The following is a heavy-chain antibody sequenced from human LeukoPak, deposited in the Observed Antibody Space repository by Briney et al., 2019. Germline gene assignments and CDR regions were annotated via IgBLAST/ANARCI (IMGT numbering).Heavy chain of an antibody. CDR2: INHSGST. CDR3: ARGRCSGGSCYSGFGY. CDR1: GGSFSGYY. D-gene: IGHD2-15*01. Sequence: PSETLSLTCAVYGGSFSGYYWSWIRQPPGKGLEWIGEINHSGSTNYNPSLKSRVTISVETSKNQFSLKLSSVTAADTAVYYCARGRCSGGSCYSGFGYWGQGTLVTVSS. J-gene: IGHJ4*02. V-gene: IGHV4-34*01.